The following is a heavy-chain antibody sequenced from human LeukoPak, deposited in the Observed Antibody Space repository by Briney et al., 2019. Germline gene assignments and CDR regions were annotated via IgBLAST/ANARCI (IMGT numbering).Heavy chain of an antibody. J-gene: IGHJ3*02. CDR1: GFTFSSYS. D-gene: IGHD4-11*01. CDR3: AREVTTSGAFDI. CDR2: ISSSSSYI. V-gene: IGHV3-21*01. Sequence: GGSLRLSCAAFGFTFSSYSMNWVRQAPGKGLEWVSSISSSSSYIYYADSVKGRFTISRDNAKNSLYLQMNSLRAEDTAVYYCAREVTTSGAFDIWGQGTMVTVSS.